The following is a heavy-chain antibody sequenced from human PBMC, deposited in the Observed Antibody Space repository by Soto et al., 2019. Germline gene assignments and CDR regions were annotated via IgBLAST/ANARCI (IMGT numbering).Heavy chain of an antibody. CDR1: EVTFTSXY. D-gene: IGHD2-21*01. CDR3: AREMGACSDSSCYSCPYDS. CDR2: ITSKNTTI. Sequence: LXXSCAASEVTFTSXYRNLVGNSPGQAVEWGSYITSKNTTIKYADSVKGRFTVSRDNAKNSLYLQLNSLRDEDTDVYDCAREMGACSDSSCYSCPYDSWGQGTLGTLS. J-gene: IGHJ5*02. V-gene: IGHV3-48*02.